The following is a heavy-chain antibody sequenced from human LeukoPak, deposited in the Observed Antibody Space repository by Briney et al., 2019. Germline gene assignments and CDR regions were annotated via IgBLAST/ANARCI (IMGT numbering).Heavy chain of an antibody. CDR3: AKWELNSGFYYIDY. CDR1: GITFSSYW. Sequence: GGSLRLSCAASGITFSSYWMTWVRQGPGKGLEWVANIKPDGSLIYYVDSVKGRFTISRDNAKNSLYLQMNSLRAEDTTVYYCAKWELNSGFYYIDYWGQGTLATGSS. CDR2: IKPDGSLI. V-gene: IGHV3-7*01. J-gene: IGHJ4*02. D-gene: IGHD1-26*01.